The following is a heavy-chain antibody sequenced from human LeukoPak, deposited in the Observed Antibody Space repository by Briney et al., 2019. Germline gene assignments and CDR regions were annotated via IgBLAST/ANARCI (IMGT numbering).Heavy chain of an antibody. CDR3: ASQNYDSSGYYDFSNWFDP. CDR1: GGTFSIYA. D-gene: IGHD3-22*01. CDR2: IIPIFGTA. V-gene: IGHV1-69*13. Sequence: SVTVSCKASGGTFSIYAISWVRQAPGQGLEWMGGIIPIFGTANYAQKFQGRVTITADESTSTAYMELSSLRSEDTAVYYCASQNYDSSGYYDFSNWFDPWGQGTLVTVSS. J-gene: IGHJ5*02.